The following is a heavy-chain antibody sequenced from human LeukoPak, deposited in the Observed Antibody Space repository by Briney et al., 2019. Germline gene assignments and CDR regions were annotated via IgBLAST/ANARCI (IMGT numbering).Heavy chain of an antibody. CDR2: ISISSSYT. V-gene: IGHV3-11*05. CDR3: ARVYGSGSAVDY. J-gene: IGHJ4*02. D-gene: IGHD3-10*01. CDR1: APTVADYY. Sequence: GRCLRPSQAPAAPTVADYYISSVRQAPRKGLECVSYISISSSYTNSADSAKGRFTISRDNAKNSLYMQMNSMRGEDTAVYYCARVYGSGSAVDYWGQGTLVTVSS.